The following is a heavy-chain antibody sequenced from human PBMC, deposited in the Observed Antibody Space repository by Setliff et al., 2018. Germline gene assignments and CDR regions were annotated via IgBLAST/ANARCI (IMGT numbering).Heavy chain of an antibody. CDR2: INNYSFKT. J-gene: IGHJ4*02. CDR1: GYTFNNDG. Sequence: GASVKVSCKASGYTFNNDGITWVRQAPGQGLEWMGWINNYSFKTTYPQKFLDRVTVTTDTSATTAYMELKNLRSDDTAVYYCARINFYVSSGYYYAPDFWGQGTLVTVSS. CDR3: ARINFYVSSGYYYAPDF. D-gene: IGHD3-22*01. V-gene: IGHV1-18*01.